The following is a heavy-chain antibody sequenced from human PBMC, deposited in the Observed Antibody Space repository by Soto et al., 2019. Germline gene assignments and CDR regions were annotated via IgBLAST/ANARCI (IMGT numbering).Heavy chain of an antibody. CDR2: ISTSGST. V-gene: IGHV4-39*01. CDR1: GASISDSTYY. CDR3: ARLDGDSGNWFDP. Sequence: SETLSLSCTVSGASISDSTYYWGWFRQPPGKGLEWIGSISTSGSTYSNPSLKSRVTISVDTSKNQLSLKLTSVTAADTAVFYCARLDGDSGNWFDPWGQGTLVTVSS. D-gene: IGHD4-17*01. J-gene: IGHJ5*02.